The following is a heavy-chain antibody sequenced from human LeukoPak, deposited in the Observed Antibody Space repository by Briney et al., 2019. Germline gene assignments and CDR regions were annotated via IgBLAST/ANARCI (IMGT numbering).Heavy chain of an antibody. D-gene: IGHD6-13*01. J-gene: IGHJ4*02. V-gene: IGHV3-43*01. CDR1: GFTFDDYT. CDR2: ISWDGGST. Sequence: PGGSLRLSCAASGFTFDDYTMHWVRQAPGKGLEWVSLISWDGGSTYYADSVKGRFTISRDNAKNSLYLQMNSLRAEDTAVYYCASIAAAGTNLDYWGQGTLVTVSS. CDR3: ASIAAAGTNLDY.